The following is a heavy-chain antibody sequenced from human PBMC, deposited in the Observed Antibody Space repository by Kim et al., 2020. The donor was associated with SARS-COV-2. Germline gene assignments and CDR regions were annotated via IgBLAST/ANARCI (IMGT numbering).Heavy chain of an antibody. D-gene: IGHD2-2*01. J-gene: IGHJ4*02. CDR1: GGSISSGGYY. Sequence: SETLSLTCTVSGGSISSGGYYWTWLRQLPGEGLEWIGYIFYSGTTFYNASLRSRVTISVDTSKNQFALRLTSVTAADTALYYCAKGAPYCSSTSCAPNYLDTWGQGIPVTVAS. V-gene: IGHV4-31*03. CDR3: AKGAPYCSSTSCAPNYLDT. CDR2: IFYSGTT.